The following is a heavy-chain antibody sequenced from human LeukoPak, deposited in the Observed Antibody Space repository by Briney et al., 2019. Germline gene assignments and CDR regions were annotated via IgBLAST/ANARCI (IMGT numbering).Heavy chain of an antibody. D-gene: IGHD2-2*01. V-gene: IGHV1-18*01. CDR3: ARDERAYCSSTSCFFLIFDY. Sequence: ASVKVSCKASGYTFTSYGISWVRQAPGQGLEWMGWISAYNGNTNYAQKLQGRVTMTTDTSTSTAYMELRSLRSDDTAVYYCARDERAYCSSTSCFFLIFDYWGQGTLVTVSS. CDR1: GYTFTSYG. CDR2: ISAYNGNT. J-gene: IGHJ4*02.